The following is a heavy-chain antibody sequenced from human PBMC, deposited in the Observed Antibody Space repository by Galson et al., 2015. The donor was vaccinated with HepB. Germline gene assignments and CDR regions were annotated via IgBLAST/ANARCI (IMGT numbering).Heavy chain of an antibody. CDR1: GYTFSHYA. CDR2: ISPYNRDT. Sequence: SVKVSCKASGYTFSHYAMNWVRQAPGQGLEWMGWISPYNRDTNYARKLQGRVTMTTDTSTNTAYMELRSLRSDDTAVYYCARGALVVVVNATQNNWFDPWGQGTPVTVSS. J-gene: IGHJ5*02. D-gene: IGHD2-15*01. V-gene: IGHV1-18*01. CDR3: ARGALVVVVNATQNNWFDP.